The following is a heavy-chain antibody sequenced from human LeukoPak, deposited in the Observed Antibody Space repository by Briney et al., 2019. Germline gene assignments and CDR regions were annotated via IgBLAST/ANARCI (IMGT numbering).Heavy chain of an antibody. CDR3: AKNLLPKWEVLQDAFDI. Sequence: GGSLRLSCAASGFTFSNYGVHWVRQAPGKGLQWVAVISNDGINKYYPDSVKGRFTISRDNSKNTLYLQMNSLRAEDTAVYYCAKNLLPKWEVLQDAFDIWGQGTMVTVSS. CDR1: GFTFSNYG. D-gene: IGHD1-26*01. V-gene: IGHV3-30*18. CDR2: ISNDGINK. J-gene: IGHJ3*02.